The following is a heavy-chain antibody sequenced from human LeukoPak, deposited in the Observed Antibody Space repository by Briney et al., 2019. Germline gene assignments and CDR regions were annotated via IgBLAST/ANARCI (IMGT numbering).Heavy chain of an antibody. J-gene: IGHJ4*02. D-gene: IGHD1-26*01. CDR3: ARDGGATALFDY. V-gene: IGHV4-59*01. CDR2: IYYSGST. CDR1: GGSISGYY. Sequence: SESLSLTCTVSGGSISGYYWSWIRQPPGKGLEWIGYIYYSGSTNYNPSLKSRVTISVDTSKNQFSLKLSSVSAADTAVYYCARDGGATALFDYWGQGTLVTVSS.